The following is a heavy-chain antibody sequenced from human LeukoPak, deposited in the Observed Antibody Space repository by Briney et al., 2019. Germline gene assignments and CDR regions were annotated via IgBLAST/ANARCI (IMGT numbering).Heavy chain of an antibody. V-gene: IGHV1-46*01. CDR2: INPSGGST. J-gene: IGHJ4*02. Sequence: ASVKVSCKASGYTFTGYYMHWVRQAPGQGLEWMGIINPSGGSTSYAQKFQGRATMTRDTSTSTVYMELSSLRSEDTAVYYCARVPIAAAASYYFDYWGQGTLVTVSS. CDR3: ARVPIAAAASYYFDY. CDR1: GYTFTGYY. D-gene: IGHD6-13*01.